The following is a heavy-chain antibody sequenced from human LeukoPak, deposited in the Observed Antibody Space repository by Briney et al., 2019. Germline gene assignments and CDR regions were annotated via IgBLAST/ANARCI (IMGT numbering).Heavy chain of an antibody. Sequence: SETLSLTCTVSGGSISSGGYYWSWIRQHPGKGLEWIGYIYYSGSTYYNPSLKSRVTISVDTSKNQFSLKLSSVTAADTAVYYCARDLGSNWNWFDPWGQGTLVTVSS. J-gene: IGHJ5*02. V-gene: IGHV4-31*03. CDR2: IYYSGST. D-gene: IGHD1-14*01. CDR3: ARDLGSNWNWFDP. CDR1: GGSISSGGYY.